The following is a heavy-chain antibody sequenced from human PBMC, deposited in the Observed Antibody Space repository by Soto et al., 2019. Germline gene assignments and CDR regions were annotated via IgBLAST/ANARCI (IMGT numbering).Heavy chain of an antibody. Sequence: GGVLRLSWAASGVFFSNYHMSWVRQSPGKGLQLVAAIIFGGDSTYYADSVKGRLTISRYNSENTLWLQMNSLRAGDTAVYYCVNYGGAAARPTSYYGLDXWGQVTSVTVS. CDR1: GVFFSNYH. J-gene: IGHJ6*02. V-gene: IGHV3-23*01. D-gene: IGHD6-6*01. CDR2: IIFGGDST. CDR3: VNYGGAAARPTSYYGLDX.